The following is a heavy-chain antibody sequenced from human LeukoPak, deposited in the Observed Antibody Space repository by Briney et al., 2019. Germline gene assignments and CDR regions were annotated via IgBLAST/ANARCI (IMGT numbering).Heavy chain of an antibody. CDR3: ARGPPGYSGYDLGYYFDY. D-gene: IGHD5-12*01. V-gene: IGHV3-48*04. CDR2: ISSSGSTI. J-gene: IGHJ4*02. CDR1: GFTFNNYG. Sequence: GGTLRLSCAASGFTFNNYGMSWVRQAPGKGLEWVSYISSSGSTIYYADSVKGRFTISRDNAKNSLYLQMNSLRAEDTAVYYCARGPPGYSGYDLGYYFDYWGQGTLATVSS.